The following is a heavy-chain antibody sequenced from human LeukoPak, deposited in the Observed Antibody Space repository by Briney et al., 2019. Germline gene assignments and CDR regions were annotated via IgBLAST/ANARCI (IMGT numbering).Heavy chain of an antibody. CDR3: ARFWHYYVSSGPDY. Sequence: GGSLRLSCAASGFTFSSYGMHWVRQAPGKGLEWVAVISYDGSNKYYADSVKGRFTISRDNSKNTLYLQMNSLRAEVTAVYYCARFWHYYVSSGPDYWGQGTLVTVSS. CDR1: GFTFSSYG. D-gene: IGHD3-22*01. J-gene: IGHJ4*02. V-gene: IGHV3-30*03. CDR2: ISYDGSNK.